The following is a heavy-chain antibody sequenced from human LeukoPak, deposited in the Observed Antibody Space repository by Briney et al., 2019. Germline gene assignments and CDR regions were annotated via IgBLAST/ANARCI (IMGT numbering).Heavy chain of an antibody. D-gene: IGHD2-15*01. J-gene: IGHJ4*02. CDR3: ARGGGYCGVDSCYGIDY. CDR2: ISSNGGST. Sequence: GGSLRLSCAASGFTFSSYEMHWVRQAPGKGLEYVSTISSNGGSTYYANSVKGRFTISRDNSKNTLYLQMGSLRAEDMAVYYCARGGGYCGVDSCYGIDYWGQGTLVTVSS. V-gene: IGHV3-64*01. CDR1: GFTFSSYE.